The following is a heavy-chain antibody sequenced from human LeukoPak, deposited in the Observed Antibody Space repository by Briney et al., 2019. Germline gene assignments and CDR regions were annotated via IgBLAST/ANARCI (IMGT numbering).Heavy chain of an antibody. Sequence: GRSLRLSCAASGFTFSSYAMSWVRQAPGKGLEWVSAISGSGGSTYYADSVKGRFTISRDNSKNTLYLQMNSLRAEDTAVYYCATYSSSWNFDYWGQGTLVTVSS. CDR1: GFTFSSYA. CDR2: ISGSGGST. CDR3: ATYSSSWNFDY. V-gene: IGHV3-23*01. D-gene: IGHD6-13*01. J-gene: IGHJ4*02.